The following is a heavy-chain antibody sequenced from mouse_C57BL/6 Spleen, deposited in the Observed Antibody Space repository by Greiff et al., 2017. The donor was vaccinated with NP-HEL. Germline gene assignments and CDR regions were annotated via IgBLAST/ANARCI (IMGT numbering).Heavy chain of an antibody. Sequence: QVQLQQSGAELVRPGTSVKMSCKASGYTFTNYWIGWAKQRPGHGLAWIGDIYPGGGYTNYNEKFKGKATLTADKSSSTAYMQFSSLTSEDSAIYYCARGMNGYDPYFDYWGQGTTLTVSS. J-gene: IGHJ2*01. CDR2: IYPGGGYT. V-gene: IGHV1-63*01. D-gene: IGHD2-2*01. CDR1: GYTFTNYW. CDR3: ARGMNGYDPYFDY.